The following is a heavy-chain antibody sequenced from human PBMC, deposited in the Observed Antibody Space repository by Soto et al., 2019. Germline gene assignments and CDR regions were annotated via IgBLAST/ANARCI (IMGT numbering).Heavy chain of an antibody. CDR2: ISSSSTI. D-gene: IGHD3-3*01. Sequence: GGSLRLSCAASGFTFSSYSMNWVRQAPGKGLEWVSYISSSSTIYYADSVKGRFTISRDNAKNSLYLQMNSLRAEDTAVYYCAKDEYYDFWSGYYSIWFDPWGQGTLVTVSS. J-gene: IGHJ5*02. V-gene: IGHV3-48*01. CDR3: AKDEYYDFWSGYYSIWFDP. CDR1: GFTFSSYS.